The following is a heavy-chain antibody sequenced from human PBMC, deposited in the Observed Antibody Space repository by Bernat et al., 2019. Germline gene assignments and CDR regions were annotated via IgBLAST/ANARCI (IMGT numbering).Heavy chain of an antibody. Sequence: VQLVESGGGVVQPGKSLRLSCAHSGFNLSIYAMYWVRQAPGKGLEWVALISYDGNNKNYADSVKGRFTISRDNSRNTLYPQMNNLKAEDTAVYYCARERTKYNWTPDGLEDWGQGTLVTVSS. D-gene: IGHD1-20*01. J-gene: IGHJ4*02. CDR2: ISYDGNNK. V-gene: IGHV3-30*04. CDR1: GFNLSIYA. CDR3: ARERTKYNWTPDGLED.